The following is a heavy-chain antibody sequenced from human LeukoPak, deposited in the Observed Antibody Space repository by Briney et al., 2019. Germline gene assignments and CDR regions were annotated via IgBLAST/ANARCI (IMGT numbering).Heavy chain of an antibody. J-gene: IGHJ4*02. CDR1: GYTFTSYY. Sequence: ASVKVSCKASGYTFTSYYMHWVRQAPGQGLEWMGWINPNSGGTNYAQKFQGRVTMTRDTSISTAYMELSRLRSDDTAVYYRARAYCSGGSCYPFDYWGQGTLVTVSS. CDR2: INPNSGGT. D-gene: IGHD2-15*01. CDR3: ARAYCSGGSCYPFDY. V-gene: IGHV1-2*02.